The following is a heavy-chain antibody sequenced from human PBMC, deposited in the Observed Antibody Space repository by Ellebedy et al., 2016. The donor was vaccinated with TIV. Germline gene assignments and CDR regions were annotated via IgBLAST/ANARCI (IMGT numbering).Heavy chain of an antibody. J-gene: IGHJ4*02. CDR2: INAGNGDT. D-gene: IGHD3-10*01. CDR3: ARDPEGPYYYGSGKFDY. V-gene: IGHV1-3*01. Sequence: ASVKVSCXASGYTFTSHIIHSVRQAPGQWLEWLGWINAGNGDTKYSQKFQGRVTITRDTSASTVYMEMSSLRSEDTAVFYCARDPEGPYYYGSGKFDYWGQGTLVTVSS. CDR1: GYTFTSHI.